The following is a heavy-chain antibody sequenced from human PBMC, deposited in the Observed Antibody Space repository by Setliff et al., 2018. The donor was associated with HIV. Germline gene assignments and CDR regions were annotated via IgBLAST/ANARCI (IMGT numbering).Heavy chain of an antibody. D-gene: IGHD6-19*01. CDR3: ARDWPRGWTWFDP. Sequence: PGGSLRLSCAASGFSFSSHVMTWARQAPGKGLEWVSSITGSGTNTYYTDSVRGRFTLSRDNSKNTLYLQMNSLRAEDTAVYYCARDWPRGWTWFDPWGQGTLVTVSS. J-gene: IGHJ5*02. CDR1: GFSFSSHV. CDR2: ITGSGTNT. V-gene: IGHV3-23*01.